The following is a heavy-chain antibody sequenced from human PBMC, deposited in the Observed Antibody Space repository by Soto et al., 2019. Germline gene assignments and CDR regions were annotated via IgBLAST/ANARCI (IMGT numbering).Heavy chain of an antibody. Sequence: VQLVESGGGVVQPGRSLRLSCAASGFTFSDYAMHWVRQAPGKGLEWVAVVSHDGRNTHYADSVKGRFTISRDSSKNTVSLEMPSPRAEDTAVYYCAKGGRQWLVTSDFNYWGQGALVTVSS. CDR1: GFTFSDYA. CDR3: AKGGRQWLVTSDFNY. D-gene: IGHD6-19*01. CDR2: VSHDGRNT. J-gene: IGHJ4*02. V-gene: IGHV3-30*18.